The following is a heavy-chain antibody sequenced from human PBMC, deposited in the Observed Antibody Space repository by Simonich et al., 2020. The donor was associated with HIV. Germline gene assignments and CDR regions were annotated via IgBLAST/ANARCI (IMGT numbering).Heavy chain of an antibody. Sequence: QVQLQQWGAGLLKPSETLSRTCAVYGGSFSGYYWSWIRPPPGKGLAWNGEINHSGSTNYNPSLKSRVTISVDTSKNQFSLKLSSVTAADTAVYYCARGFYQRLYYFDYWGQGTLVTVSS. V-gene: IGHV4-34*01. CDR1: GGSFSGYY. CDR3: ARGFYQRLYYFDY. J-gene: IGHJ4*02. D-gene: IGHD2-2*01. CDR2: INHSGST.